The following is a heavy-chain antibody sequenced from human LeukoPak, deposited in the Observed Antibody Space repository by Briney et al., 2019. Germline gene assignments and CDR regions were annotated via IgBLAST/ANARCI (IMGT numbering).Heavy chain of an antibody. Sequence: GGSLRLSCAASGFTFSSNYMSWVRQAPGKGLEWVAVIYSGGSTNYADSVKGRFTISRDNSKNTLYLLMNSLRAEDTVVYYCAIRKSGNAIDYWGQGTLVTVSS. CDR3: AIRKSGNAIDY. CDR1: GFTFSSNY. V-gene: IGHV3-66*01. J-gene: IGHJ4*02. D-gene: IGHD5-12*01. CDR2: IYSGGST.